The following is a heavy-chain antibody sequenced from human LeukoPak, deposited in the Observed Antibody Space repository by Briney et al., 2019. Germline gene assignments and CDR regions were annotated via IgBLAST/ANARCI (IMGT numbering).Heavy chain of an antibody. V-gene: IGHV3-30-3*01. CDR1: GFSFNSYA. CDR2: ISYDGSNK. D-gene: IGHD4-17*01. CDR3: ASATVDNWLDP. Sequence: GGSLRLSCAASGFSFNSYAFHWVRQAPGKGLEWVAVISYDGSNKYYADSVKGRFTISRDNSKNTLYLQMNSLRAEDTAVYYCASATVDNWLDPWGQGTLVTVSS. J-gene: IGHJ5*02.